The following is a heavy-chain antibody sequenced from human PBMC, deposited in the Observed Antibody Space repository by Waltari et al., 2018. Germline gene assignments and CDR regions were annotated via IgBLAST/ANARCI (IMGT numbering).Heavy chain of an antibody. CDR3: ARDKSQWLQSIPDAFDI. V-gene: IGHV3-7*01. CDR2: IKQGGSKK. J-gene: IGHJ3*02. Sequence: EVPLVASGGGLVQPGGSLRLFCAASGFTCSSYWLSWVRQAPGKGLGWVANIKQGGSKKYYVDPVKGRFTISRDNAKNSLYLQMNSLGAEDTAVYYCARDKSQWLQSIPDAFDIWGQGTMVTVSS. CDR1: GFTCSSYW. D-gene: IGHD5-12*01.